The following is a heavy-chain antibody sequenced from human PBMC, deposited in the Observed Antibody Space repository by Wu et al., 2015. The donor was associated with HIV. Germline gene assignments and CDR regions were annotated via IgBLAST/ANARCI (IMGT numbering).Heavy chain of an antibody. CDR2: INPSGGST. CDR3: ARGDYYDSSGYYLDAFDI. Sequence: QVQLVQSGAEVKKPGASVKVSCKASGYTFTSYDVNWVRQATGQGLEWMGIINPSGGSTSYAQKFQGRVTMTRDTSTSTVYMELSSLRSEDTAVYYCARGDYYDSSGYYLDAFDIWGQGTMVTVSS. CDR1: GYTFTSYD. D-gene: IGHD3-22*01. V-gene: IGHV1-46*01. J-gene: IGHJ3*02.